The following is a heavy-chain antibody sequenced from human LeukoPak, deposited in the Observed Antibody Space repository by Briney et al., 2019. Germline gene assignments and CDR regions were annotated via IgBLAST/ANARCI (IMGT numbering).Heavy chain of an antibody. CDR2: IYYSGST. J-gene: IGHJ4*02. Sequence: SETLSLTCTVSGGSISSGGYYWSWIRQHPGKGLEWIGYIYYSGSTYYNPSLKSRVTISVDTSKNQFSLKLSSVTAADTAVYYCAREGSSGSYFGYWGQGTLVTVSS. D-gene: IGHD1-26*01. CDR3: AREGSSGSYFGY. V-gene: IGHV4-31*03. CDR1: GGSISSGGYY.